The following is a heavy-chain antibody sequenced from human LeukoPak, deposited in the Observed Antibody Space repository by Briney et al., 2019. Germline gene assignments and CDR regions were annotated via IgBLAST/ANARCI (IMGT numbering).Heavy chain of an antibody. CDR3: ARGPMGILDY. D-gene: IGHD3-10*01. Sequence: SETLSLTCAVYGGSFSGYYCSWIRQPPGKGLEWTGEINQSGSTNYNPSLKSRVTISVDTSKNQFSLKLSSVTAADTAVYYCARGPMGILDYWGQGTLVTVSS. CDR1: GGSFSGYY. CDR2: INQSGST. V-gene: IGHV4-34*01. J-gene: IGHJ4*02.